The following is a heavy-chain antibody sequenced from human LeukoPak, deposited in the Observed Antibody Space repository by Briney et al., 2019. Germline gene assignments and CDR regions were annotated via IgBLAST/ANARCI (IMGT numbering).Heavy chain of an antibody. CDR1: GFIFSSYW. J-gene: IGHJ3*02. Sequence: TGGSLRLSCVASGFIFSSYWMSWVRQAPGKGLEWVANIKDDGNEQYYVDSVRGRFTIFRDNAKNSLYMQMNSLRVEDTAMYYCARDPYFDALDMWGQGTMVTVSS. V-gene: IGHV3-7*01. D-gene: IGHD3-3*01. CDR2: IKDDGNEQ. CDR3: ARDPYFDALDM.